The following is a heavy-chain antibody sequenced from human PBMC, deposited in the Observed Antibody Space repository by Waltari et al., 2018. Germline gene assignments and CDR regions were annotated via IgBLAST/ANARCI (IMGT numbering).Heavy chain of an antibody. Sequence: QVQLVQSGAEVKKPGASVKVSCKASGYTFTSYYMHWVRQAPGQGLEWMGIINPSGGSTSYAQKFQGRVTMTRDTSTSTVYTELSSLRSEDTAVYYCSRGSYDSSGYYYGHDAFDIWGQGTMVTVSS. CDR2: INPSGGST. CDR3: SRGSYDSSGYYYGHDAFDI. CDR1: GYTFTSYY. J-gene: IGHJ3*02. D-gene: IGHD3-22*01. V-gene: IGHV1-46*03.